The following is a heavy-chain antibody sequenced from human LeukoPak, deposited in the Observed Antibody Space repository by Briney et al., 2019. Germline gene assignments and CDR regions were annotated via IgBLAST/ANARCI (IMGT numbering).Heavy chain of an antibody. CDR3: ARPMPNYYDSSGAYDAFDI. CDR1: GYSFTSYW. CDR2: IYPGDSDT. Sequence: GESLKISCKGSGYSFTSYWIGWVRQMPGKGLEWMGIIYPGDSDTRYSPSFQGQVTISADKSISTAYLQWSSLKASDTGMYYCARPMPNYYDSSGAYDAFDIWGQGTMVTVSS. V-gene: IGHV5-51*01. J-gene: IGHJ3*02. D-gene: IGHD3-22*01.